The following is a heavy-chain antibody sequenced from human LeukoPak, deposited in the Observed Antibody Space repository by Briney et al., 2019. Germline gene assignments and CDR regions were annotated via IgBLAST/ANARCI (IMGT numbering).Heavy chain of an antibody. D-gene: IGHD6-19*01. V-gene: IGHV4-34*01. Sequence: SETLSLTCAVYGGSFSGYYWSWIRQPPGKGLEWIGEINHSGSTNYNPSLKSRVTISVDTSKNQFSLKLSSVTAADTAVYYCASIPGISVSAYYFDYWGQGTLVTVSS. CDR1: GGSFSGYY. CDR3: ASIPGISVSAYYFDY. CDR2: INHSGST. J-gene: IGHJ4*02.